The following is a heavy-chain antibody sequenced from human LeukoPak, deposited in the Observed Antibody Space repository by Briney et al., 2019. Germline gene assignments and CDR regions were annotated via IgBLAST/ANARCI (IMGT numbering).Heavy chain of an antibody. CDR1: GFTFSNYA. D-gene: IGHD3-22*01. V-gene: IGHV3-30-3*01. Sequence: PGRSLRLSCAASGFTFSNYALHWVPQAPGEGLEWVAVISYDGSNKYYADSVKGRFSISRDNSKNTVYLQMNSLRAEDTAVYYCARGYYYDSSGYLGAFDIWGQGTMVTVSS. J-gene: IGHJ3*02. CDR3: ARGYYYDSSGYLGAFDI. CDR2: ISYDGSNK.